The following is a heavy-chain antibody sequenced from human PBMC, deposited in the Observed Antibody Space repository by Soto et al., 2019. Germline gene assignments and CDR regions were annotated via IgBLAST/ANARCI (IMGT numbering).Heavy chain of an antibody. CDR2: ISVSVITT. CDR1: GFTFSSYA. D-gene: IGHD3-22*01. Sequence: GGSLRLSCAASGFTFSSYAMSWVRQAPGKGLEWVSGISVSVITTYYADSVKGRFTISRYISKNTLFLQMSSLRAEDTAVYYCARGGYYDSTGYANWGQGTLVTVS. J-gene: IGHJ4*02. V-gene: IGHV3-23*01. CDR3: ARGGYYDSTGYAN.